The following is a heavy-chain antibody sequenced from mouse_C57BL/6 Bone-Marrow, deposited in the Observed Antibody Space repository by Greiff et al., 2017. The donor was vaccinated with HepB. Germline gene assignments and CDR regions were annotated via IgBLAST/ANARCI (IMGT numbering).Heavy chain of an antibody. Sequence: EVKLVESGGGLVKPGGSLKLSCAASGFTFSDYGMHWVRQAPEKGLEWVAYISSGSSTIYYADTVKGRFTISRDNAKNTLFLQMTSLRSEDTAMYYCARRPYDYDGYYYAMDYWGQGTSVTVSS. CDR2: ISSGSSTI. CDR1: GFTFSDYG. CDR3: ARRPYDYDGYYYAMDY. D-gene: IGHD2-4*01. V-gene: IGHV5-17*01. J-gene: IGHJ4*01.